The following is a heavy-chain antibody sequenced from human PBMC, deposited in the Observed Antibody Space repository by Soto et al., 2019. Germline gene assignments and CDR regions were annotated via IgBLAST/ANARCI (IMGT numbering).Heavy chain of an antibody. Sequence: GDSVQVSCKASGYTFTSYGISWVRQAPGQGLEWMGWISGYNGDTNYAQKLQGRVTMTTDTSTSTAYMELRSLRSDDTAVYYCARAPQTVAGAGIWYWGQGTLVTVSS. CDR2: ISGYNGDT. CDR1: GYTFTSYG. CDR3: ARAPQTVAGAGIWY. J-gene: IGHJ4*02. V-gene: IGHV1-18*04. D-gene: IGHD6-13*01.